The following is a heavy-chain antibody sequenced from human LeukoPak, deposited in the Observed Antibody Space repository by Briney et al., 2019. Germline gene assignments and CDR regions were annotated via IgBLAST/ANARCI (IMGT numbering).Heavy chain of an antibody. Sequence: SETLSLTCTVSGGSISSSSYYWGWIRQPPGKGLEWIGSIYYSGSTYYNPSLKSRVTISVDTSKNQFSLKLSSVTAADTAVYYCANEDYGGIHRKSGYWGQGTLVTVSS. CDR1: GGSISSSSYY. V-gene: IGHV4-39*01. D-gene: IGHD4-23*01. CDR2: IYYSGST. J-gene: IGHJ4*02. CDR3: ANEDYGGIHRKSGY.